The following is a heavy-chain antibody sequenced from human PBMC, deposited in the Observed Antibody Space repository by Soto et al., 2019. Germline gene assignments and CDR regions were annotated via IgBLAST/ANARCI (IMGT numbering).Heavy chain of an antibody. CDR3: ATQLGYCSSSSCYEFGY. J-gene: IGHJ4*02. D-gene: IGHD2-2*01. CDR1: GGSISSSSYY. V-gene: IGHV4-39*01. Sequence: QLQLQESGPGLVKPSETLSLTCTVSGGSISSSSYYWGWVRQPPGKGLEWMGSIYYSGSTYYNTSLKSRVPISVDTSKNQFSLRLSSVTAADTAVYYCATQLGYCSSSSCYEFGYWGQGTLVTVSS. CDR2: IYYSGST.